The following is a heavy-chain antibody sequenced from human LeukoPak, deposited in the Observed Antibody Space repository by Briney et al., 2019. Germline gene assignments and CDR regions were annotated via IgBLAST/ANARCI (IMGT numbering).Heavy chain of an antibody. CDR2: IIPIFGTA. CDR3: ARGRMAGTYVFDY. CDR1: GDTFSSYA. J-gene: IGHJ4*02. D-gene: IGHD6-19*01. V-gene: IGHV1-69*13. Sequence: SVKVSCKASGDTFSSYAISWVRQAPGQGLEWMGGIIPIFGTANYAQKFQGRVTITADESTSTAYMELSSLRSEDTAVYYCARGRMAGTYVFDYWGQGTLVTVSS.